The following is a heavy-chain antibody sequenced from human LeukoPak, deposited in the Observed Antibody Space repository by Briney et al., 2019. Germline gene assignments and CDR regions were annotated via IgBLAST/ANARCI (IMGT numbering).Heavy chain of an antibody. D-gene: IGHD3-10*01. CDR3: TRRGSDPFDY. CDR1: GFTFSGSA. Sequence: GGSLRLSCAASGFTFSGSAMHWVRQASGKGLEWVGRIRSKANSYATAYAASVKGRFTISRDDSKNTAYLQMNSLKTEDTAVYYCTRRGSDPFDYWGRGTLVTVSS. J-gene: IGHJ4*02. V-gene: IGHV3-73*01. CDR2: IRSKANSYAT.